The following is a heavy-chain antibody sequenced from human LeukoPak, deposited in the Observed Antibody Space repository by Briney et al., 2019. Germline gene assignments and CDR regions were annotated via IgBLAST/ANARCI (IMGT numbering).Heavy chain of an antibody. Sequence: SETLSLTCTVSGGFISSYYWNWIRQPAGKGLEWIGRIYSSGSANYNPSLKSRVIMSLDTSKNQFSLKLSSVTAADTAVYYCARDPLYYDSSAPSSWGQGTLVTVSS. CDR3: ARDPLYYDSSAPSS. CDR2: IYSSGSA. D-gene: IGHD3-22*01. J-gene: IGHJ5*02. V-gene: IGHV4-4*07. CDR1: GGFISSYY.